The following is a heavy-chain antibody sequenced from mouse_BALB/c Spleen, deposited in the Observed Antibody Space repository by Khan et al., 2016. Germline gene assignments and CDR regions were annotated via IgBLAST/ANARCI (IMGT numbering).Heavy chain of an antibody. CDR1: GYTFTNYG. CDR2: INTNTGEP. CDR3: ARYFGSSYYAMDY. D-gene: IGHD1-1*01. V-gene: IGHV9-3*02. J-gene: IGHJ4*01. Sequence: QIQLVQSGPELKKPGETVKISCKASGYTFTNYGMNWVKQAPGKGLKWMGWINTNTGEPTYAEEFKGRFAFSLETSASTAYLQINNLKNEDTATYCSARYFGSSYYAMDYWGQGTSVTVSS.